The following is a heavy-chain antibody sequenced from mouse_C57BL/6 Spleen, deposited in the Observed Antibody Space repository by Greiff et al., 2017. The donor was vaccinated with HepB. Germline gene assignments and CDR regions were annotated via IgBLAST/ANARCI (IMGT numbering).Heavy chain of an antibody. V-gene: IGHV1-26*01. CDR3: ARSAGDWYFDV. CDR2: INPNNGGT. CDR1: GYTFTDYY. J-gene: IGHJ1*03. Sequence: EVQLQQSGPELVKPGASVKISCKASGYTFTDYYMNWVKQSHGKSLEWIGDINPNNGGTNYNQKFKGKATLTVDKSSSTAYMELRSLTSGDSAVYYCARSAGDWYFDVWGTGTTVTVSS. D-gene: IGHD1-2*01.